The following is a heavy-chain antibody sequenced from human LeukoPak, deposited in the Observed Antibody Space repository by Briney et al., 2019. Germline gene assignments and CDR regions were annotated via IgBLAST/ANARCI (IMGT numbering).Heavy chain of an antibody. J-gene: IGHJ4*02. D-gene: IGHD1-26*01. CDR1: GFSFSSSW. CDR2: INDDETST. V-gene: IGHV3-74*01. CDR3: APTGSGSYYDY. Sequence: GGSLRLSCAASGFSFSSSWIHWVRQVPGKGLEWVSRINDDETSTTYAESVKGRFTIARDNAKNTLFLQMNSLRAEDTAVYYCAPTGSGSYYDYWGPGTLVTVSS.